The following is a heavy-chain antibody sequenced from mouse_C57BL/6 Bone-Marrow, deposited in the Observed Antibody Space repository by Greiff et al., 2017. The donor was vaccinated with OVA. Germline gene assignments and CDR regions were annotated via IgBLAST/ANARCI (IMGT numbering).Heavy chain of an antibody. CDR1: GYTFTSYW. Sequence: VQLKQPGAELVKPGASVKVSCKASGYTFTSYWMHLVQQRPGQGLEWIGRIHPSASDTNYNQKFKGKATLTVDKSSSTAYMQLSSLTSEDSSVYYCAHGSSQYYFDYWGQGTTLTVSS. CDR3: AHGSSQYYFDY. D-gene: IGHD1-1*01. V-gene: IGHV1-74*01. J-gene: IGHJ2*01. CDR2: IHPSASDT.